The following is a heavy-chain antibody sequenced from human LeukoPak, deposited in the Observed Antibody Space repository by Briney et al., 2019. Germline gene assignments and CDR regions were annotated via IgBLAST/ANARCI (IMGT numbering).Heavy chain of an antibody. CDR1: GYTFTSYA. J-gene: IGHJ4*02. CDR2: INTNTGNP. V-gene: IGHV7-4-1*02. CDR3: ARGTTMVRGVIIVNPFDY. Sequence: ASVKVSCRASGYTFTSYAMNWVRQAPGQGLEWMGWINTNTGNPTYAQGFTGRFVFSLDTSVSTAYLQISSLKAEDTAVYYCARGTTMVRGVIIVNPFDYWGQGTLVTVSS. D-gene: IGHD3-10*01.